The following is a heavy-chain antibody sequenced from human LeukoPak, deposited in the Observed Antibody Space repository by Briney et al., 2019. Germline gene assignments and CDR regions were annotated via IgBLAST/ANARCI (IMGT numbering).Heavy chain of an antibody. V-gene: IGHV3-9*01. CDR2: ISWNSGSI. D-gene: IGHD1-26*01. CDR3: TREVGAQY. Sequence: PGGSLRLSCAASGFTFDDYAMHWVRQAPGKGLEWVSGISWNSGSIGYADSVKGRFTISRDNAKNSLYLQMNSLRAEDTALYYCTREVGAQYWGQGTLVTVSS. CDR1: GFTFDDYA. J-gene: IGHJ4*02.